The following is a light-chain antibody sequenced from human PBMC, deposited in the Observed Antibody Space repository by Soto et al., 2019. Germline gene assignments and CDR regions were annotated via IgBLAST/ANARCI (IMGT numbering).Light chain of an antibody. CDR1: QSVSSSY. Sequence: EIVLTQSPGTLSLSPGERATLSCRASQSVSSSYLAWYQQKPGQAPRLLIYGASNRATGIPDRFRGSGSGTDFTLSISRVEPEDFAVYYCQQYGTSPRTFGLGTKVEIK. V-gene: IGKV3-20*01. CDR2: GAS. CDR3: QQYGTSPRT. J-gene: IGKJ1*01.